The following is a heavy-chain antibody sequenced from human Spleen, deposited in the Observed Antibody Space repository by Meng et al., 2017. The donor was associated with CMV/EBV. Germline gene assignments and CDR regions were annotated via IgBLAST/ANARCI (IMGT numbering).Heavy chain of an antibody. CDR1: GGSISSSGYY. CDR2: INHSGST. CDR3: ARYPRSGNKYYFDY. D-gene: IGHD2-15*01. Sequence: SETLSLTCSVSGGSISSSGYYWGWLRQPPGKGLEWIGEINHSGSTNYNPSLKSRVTISVDTSKNQFSLKLSSVTAADTAVYYCARYPRSGNKYYFDYWGQGTLVTVSS. V-gene: IGHV4-39*07. J-gene: IGHJ4*02.